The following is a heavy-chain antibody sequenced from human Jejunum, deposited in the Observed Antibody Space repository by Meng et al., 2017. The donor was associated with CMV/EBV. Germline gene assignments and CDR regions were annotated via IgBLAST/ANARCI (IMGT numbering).Heavy chain of an antibody. Sequence: GFTFSDHHMDWVRQAPGKGLEWFGRIRTKAKSYRTEYVASVKGRFTISRDDSKNSMYLQMNSLRAEDTAVYYCARDYDRSLDFDYWGQGTRVTVSS. D-gene: IGHD3-9*01. CDR3: ARDYDRSLDFDY. CDR2: IRTKAKSYRT. J-gene: IGHJ4*02. V-gene: IGHV3-72*01. CDR1: GFTFSDHH.